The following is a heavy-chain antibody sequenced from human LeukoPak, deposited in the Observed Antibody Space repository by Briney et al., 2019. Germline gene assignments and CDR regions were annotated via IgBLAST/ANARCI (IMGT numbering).Heavy chain of an antibody. Sequence: GGSLRLSCAASGFTVSNNYMSWVRQAPGKGLEWVANIKQDGSEKYYVDSVKGRFTISRDNAKNSLYLQMNSLRAEDTAVYYCARDSEGGYDYFDYWGQGTLVTVSS. J-gene: IGHJ4*02. CDR1: GFTVSNNY. D-gene: IGHD5-12*01. V-gene: IGHV3-7*01. CDR2: IKQDGSEK. CDR3: ARDSEGGYDYFDY.